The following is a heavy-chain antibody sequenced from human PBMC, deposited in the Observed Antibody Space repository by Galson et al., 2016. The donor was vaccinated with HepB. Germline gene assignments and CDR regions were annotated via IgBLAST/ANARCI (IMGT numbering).Heavy chain of an antibody. Sequence: SVKVSCKASGYTFSRYGISWVRQAPGQGLEWLGWISAYKGDTNYAQSLQGRVTVTTDTSTSTAYMELRSLRSDDTAMYYCARNLLFDWLSRADFDYWGQGTLVTVSS. CDR3: ARNLLFDWLSRADFDY. D-gene: IGHD3-9*01. CDR2: ISAYKGDT. J-gene: IGHJ4*02. CDR1: GYTFSRYG. V-gene: IGHV1-18*01.